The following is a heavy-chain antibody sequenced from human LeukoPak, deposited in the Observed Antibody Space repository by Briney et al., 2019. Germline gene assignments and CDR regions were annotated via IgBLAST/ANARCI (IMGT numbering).Heavy chain of an antibody. CDR3: ARTIPYGSGRQHPGKYYFDY. V-gene: IGHV3-53*01. J-gene: IGHJ4*02. D-gene: IGHD3-10*01. CDR2: IYSGGNT. CDR1: GFTFSSNY. Sequence: GGSLRLSCAASGFTFSSNYMSWIRQAPGKGLEWVAVIYSGGNTYYADSVNGRFTISRDNSKNTVYFQLDSLRAEDTAVYYCARTIPYGSGRQHPGKYYFDYWGQGTLVTVSS.